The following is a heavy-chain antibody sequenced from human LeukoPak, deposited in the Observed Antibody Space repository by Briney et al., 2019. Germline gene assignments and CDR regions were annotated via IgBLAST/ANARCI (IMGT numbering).Heavy chain of an antibody. CDR1: GGSISSYC. J-gene: IGHJ4*02. V-gene: IGHV4-59*01. CDR2: IYYSGST. CDR3: ARDGY. Sequence: PSETLSLTCTVSGGSISSYCWSWIRQPPGKGLEWIGYIYYSGSTNYNPSLKSRVTISVDTSKNQFSLKLSSVTAADTAVYYCARDGYWGQGTLVTVSS.